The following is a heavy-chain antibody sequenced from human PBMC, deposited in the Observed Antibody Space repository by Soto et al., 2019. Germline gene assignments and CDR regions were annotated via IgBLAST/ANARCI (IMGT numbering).Heavy chain of an antibody. Sequence: QLQLQESGSGLVKPSQTLSLTRAVSGGSISSGGYSWSWLRQPPGKGLEWIGYIYHSGSTYYNPSLKSRVTISVDRSKNQFSLKLSSVTAADTAVYYCASAGGLGAVAADYWGQGTLVTVSS. V-gene: IGHV4-30-2*01. CDR1: GGSISSGGYS. D-gene: IGHD6-19*01. J-gene: IGHJ4*02. CDR3: ASAGGLGAVAADY. CDR2: IYHSGST.